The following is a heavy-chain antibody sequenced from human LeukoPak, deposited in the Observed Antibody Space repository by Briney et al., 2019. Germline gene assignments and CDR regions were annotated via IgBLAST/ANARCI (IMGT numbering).Heavy chain of an antibody. CDR3: ARGWLFDY. V-gene: IGHV3-53*01. J-gene: IGHJ4*02. D-gene: IGHD5-24*01. CDR2: IYSGVGT. CDR1: GFTVSSNY. Sequence: GGSLRLSCAASGFTVSSNYMSWVRQAPGKGLEWVSIIYSGVGTYYADSVKGRFTISRDNSRNTLYLQMNSLRAEDTAVYYCARGWLFDYWGQGTLVTASS.